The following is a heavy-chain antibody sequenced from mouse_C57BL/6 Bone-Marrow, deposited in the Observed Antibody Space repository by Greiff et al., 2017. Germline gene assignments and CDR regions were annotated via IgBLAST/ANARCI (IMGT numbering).Heavy chain of an antibody. V-gene: IGHV5-12*01. Sequence: EVKLEESGGGLVQPGGSLKLSCAASGFTFSDYYMYWVRQTPEKRLEWVAYISNGGGSTYYPDTVKGRFTISRDNAKNTLYLQMSRLKSEDTAMYYCARHEIRGAMDYWGQGTSVTVSS. J-gene: IGHJ4*01. CDR3: ARHEIRGAMDY. CDR1: GFTFSDYY. D-gene: IGHD2-4*01. CDR2: ISNGGGST.